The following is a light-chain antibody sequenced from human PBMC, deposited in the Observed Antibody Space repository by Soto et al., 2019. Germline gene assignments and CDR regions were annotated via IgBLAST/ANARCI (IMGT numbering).Light chain of an antibody. CDR3: QKYGSSFT. Sequence: EIVLTQSPGTLSLSPGERATLSCRASQSVSSSDLSWYQQKPGQAPRLLIYGASSRATGIPDRFSGSGSGTDFTLTISRLEPEDFAVYYCQKYGSSFTFGQGTRLEIK. J-gene: IGKJ5*01. CDR1: QSVSSSD. CDR2: GAS. V-gene: IGKV3-20*01.